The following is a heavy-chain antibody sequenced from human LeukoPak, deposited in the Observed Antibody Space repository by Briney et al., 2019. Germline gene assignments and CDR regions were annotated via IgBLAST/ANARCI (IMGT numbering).Heavy chain of an antibody. CDR2: ITPILGIA. CDR3: ARDRVVGATTPGYYFDY. CDR1: GGTFSSYA. V-gene: IGHV1-69*04. J-gene: IGHJ4*02. D-gene: IGHD1-26*01. Sequence: RASVTVSCKASGGTFSSYAISWVRQAPGQGLEWMGRITPILGIANYAQKFQGRVTITADKSTSTAYMELSSLRSEDTAVYYCARDRVVGATTPGYYFDYWGQGTLVTVSS.